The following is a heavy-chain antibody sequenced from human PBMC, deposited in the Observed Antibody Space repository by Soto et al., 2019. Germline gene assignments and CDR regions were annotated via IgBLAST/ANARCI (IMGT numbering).Heavy chain of an antibody. J-gene: IGHJ4*02. CDR1: GFTFRSYV. D-gene: IGHD2-21*02. Sequence: GGSLRLSCVASGFTFRSYVMNWVRQAPGKGLEWVSVISSGGGTTYYADSVKGRFTISRDDSKNTLYLQMNSLRAEDTAVYYCANRCLPSWTAYFDYWGQGTLVTVSS. V-gene: IGHV3-23*01. CDR3: ANRCLPSWTAYFDY. CDR2: ISSGGGTT.